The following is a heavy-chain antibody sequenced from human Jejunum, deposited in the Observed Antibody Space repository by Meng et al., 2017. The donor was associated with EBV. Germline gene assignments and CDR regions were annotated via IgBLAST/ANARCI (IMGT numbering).Heavy chain of an antibody. D-gene: IGHD3-16*02. Sequence: SVAWLVKPSATLSLTSAASGGYFSRNNWWSWVHQPPGKGLEWIGEIYHSGIVNYNPSIKSRVTISVDKSKNQFSLRLTSVTAADTAVYYCSHYIWGSYPAGAYWGQGTLVTVSS. CDR1: GGYFSRNNW. CDR3: SHYIWGSYPAGAY. J-gene: IGHJ4*02. V-gene: IGHV4-4*02. CDR2: IYHSGIV.